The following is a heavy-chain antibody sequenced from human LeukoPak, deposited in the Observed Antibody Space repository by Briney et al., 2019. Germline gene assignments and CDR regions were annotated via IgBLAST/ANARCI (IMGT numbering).Heavy chain of an antibody. J-gene: IGHJ5*02. V-gene: IGHV4-34*01. Sequence: SETLSLTCAVYGGSFSGYYWSWIRQPPGKGLEWIGEINHSGSTNYNPSLKSRVTISVDTSKNQFSLKLSSVTAADTAVYYCARGYYDSSGYYFGVLDPWGQGTQVTVSS. CDR2: INHSGST. CDR1: GGSFSGYY. D-gene: IGHD3-22*01. CDR3: ARGYYDSSGYYFGVLDP.